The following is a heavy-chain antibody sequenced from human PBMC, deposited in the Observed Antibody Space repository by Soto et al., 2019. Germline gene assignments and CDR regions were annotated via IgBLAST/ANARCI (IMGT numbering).Heavy chain of an antibody. J-gene: IGHJ4*02. CDR3: ARGPPNSI. Sequence: SETLSLTCAVYGGSFSGYSWSWIRQPPGKGLEWIGYIYHSGSTYYNPSLKSRVTISVDRSKNQFSLKLSSVTAADTAVYYCARGPPNSIWGQGTLVTVSS. CDR2: IYHSGST. D-gene: IGHD3-22*01. CDR1: GGSFSGYS. V-gene: IGHV4-30-2*01.